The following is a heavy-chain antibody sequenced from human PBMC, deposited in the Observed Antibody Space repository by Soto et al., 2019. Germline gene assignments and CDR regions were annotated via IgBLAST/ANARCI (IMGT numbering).Heavy chain of an antibody. V-gene: IGHV3-30*18. CDR3: AKDYYDFWSGYSPLDAFDI. CDR1: GFTFSSYG. D-gene: IGHD3-3*01. Sequence: QVQLVESGGGVVQPGRSLRLSCAASGFTFSSYGMHWVRQAPGKGLEWVAVISYDGSNKYYADSVKGRFTISRDNSKNTLYLQMNSLRAEYTAVYYCAKDYYDFWSGYSPLDAFDIWGQGTMVTVSS. J-gene: IGHJ3*02. CDR2: ISYDGSNK.